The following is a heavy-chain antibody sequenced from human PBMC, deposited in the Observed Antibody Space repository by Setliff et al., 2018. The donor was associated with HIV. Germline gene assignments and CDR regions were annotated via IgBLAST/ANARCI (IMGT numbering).Heavy chain of an antibody. D-gene: IGHD2-21*02. J-gene: IGHJ5*02. Sequence: PGGSLRLSCAASGFSFSSYEMNWVRQAPGKGLEWVSYIRSSGSDKYYADSVRGRFTISRDNAKNSLYLQMDSLRGEDTAVYYCARDTAGFDPWGQGTLVTVSS. CDR3: ARDTAGFDP. CDR1: GFSFSSYE. V-gene: IGHV3-48*03. CDR2: IRSSGSDK.